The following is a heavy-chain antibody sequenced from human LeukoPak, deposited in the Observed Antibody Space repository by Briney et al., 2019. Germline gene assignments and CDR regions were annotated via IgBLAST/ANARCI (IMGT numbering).Heavy chain of an antibody. Sequence: GASVKVSCKASGYTFTGYYMHWVRQAPGQGLEWMGWINPNSGGTNYAQKFQGRVTMTRDTSISTDYMELSRLRSEDTAVYYCARGRTDWARYYDSSGYYYVGASFDYWGQGTLVTVSS. D-gene: IGHD3-22*01. CDR3: ARGRTDWARYYDSSGYYYVGASFDY. V-gene: IGHV1-2*02. CDR2: INPNSGGT. J-gene: IGHJ4*02. CDR1: GYTFTGYY.